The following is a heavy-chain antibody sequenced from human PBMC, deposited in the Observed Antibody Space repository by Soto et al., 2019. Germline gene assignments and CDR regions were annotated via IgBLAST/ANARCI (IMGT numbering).Heavy chain of an antibody. CDR2: ISSSGSTI. V-gene: IGHV3-48*03. CDR3: ARGGWNYHYYYYGMDV. J-gene: IGHJ6*02. Sequence: EVQLVESGGGLVQPGGSLRLSCAASGFTFSSYEMNWVRQAPGKGLEWVSYISSSGSTIYYADSVKGRFTISRDNAKNSLYLQMNSLRAEDTAVYYCARGGWNYHYYYYGMDVWGQGTLVTVSS. CDR1: GFTFSSYE. D-gene: IGHD1-7*01.